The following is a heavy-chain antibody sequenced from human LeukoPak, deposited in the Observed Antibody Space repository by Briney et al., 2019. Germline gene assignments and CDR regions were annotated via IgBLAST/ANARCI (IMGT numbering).Heavy chain of an antibody. CDR2: IYYSGST. V-gene: IGHV4-59*01. J-gene: IGHJ4*02. Sequence: PSETLSLTCTVSGGSISSYYWSWIRQPPGKGLEWIGYIYYSGSTNYNPSLKSRVTISVDTSKNQFSLKLSSVTAADTAVYYCARWSYSSFDYWGQGTLVTVSP. CDR1: GGSISSYY. D-gene: IGHD6-13*01. CDR3: ARWSYSSFDY.